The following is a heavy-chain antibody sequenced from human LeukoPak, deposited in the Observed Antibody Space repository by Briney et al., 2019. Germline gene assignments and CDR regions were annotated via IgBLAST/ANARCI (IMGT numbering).Heavy chain of an antibody. J-gene: IGHJ4*02. Sequence: PGGSLRLSCAASGFTFSSYAMHWVRQAPGKGLGWVSAITGSGGNTYYADSVKGRFTISRDNSKNTVFLQMSSLRAEDTAVYYCAKWGDYDVLTGYYVSDYWGQGTLVTVSS. D-gene: IGHD3-9*01. V-gene: IGHV3-23*01. CDR1: GFTFSSYA. CDR2: ITGSGGNT. CDR3: AKWGDYDVLTGYYVSDY.